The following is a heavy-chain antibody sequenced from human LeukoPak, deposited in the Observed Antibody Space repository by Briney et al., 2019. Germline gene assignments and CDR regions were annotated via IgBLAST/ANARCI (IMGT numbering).Heavy chain of an antibody. D-gene: IGHD3-22*01. CDR1: GGSISSYY. V-gene: IGHV4-59*01. CDR3: AREHSSAYPEY. Sequence: PSETLSLTCTVSGGSISSYYWSWIRQPPGKGLEWIGYIHYGGSTNYNPSLKSRVPISVDTSKNQFSLKLSSVTAADTAVYYCAREHSSAYPEYWGQGTLVTVSS. J-gene: IGHJ4*02. CDR2: IHYGGST.